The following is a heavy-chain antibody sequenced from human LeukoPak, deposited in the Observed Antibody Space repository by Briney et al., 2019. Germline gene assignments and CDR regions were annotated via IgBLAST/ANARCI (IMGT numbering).Heavy chain of an antibody. J-gene: IGHJ4*02. CDR1: GASISRYY. D-gene: IGHD6-13*01. CDR2: FHHSGNT. V-gene: IGHV4-59*12. CDR3: ARRAAALDS. Sequence: SETLSLTRSVSGASISRYYWSWIRQPPGKGLEWIGYFHHSGNTNYSPSLSSRITMSVDTSKNQFSLRLNSVTAADTAIYYCARRAAALDSWGQGTLVTVSS.